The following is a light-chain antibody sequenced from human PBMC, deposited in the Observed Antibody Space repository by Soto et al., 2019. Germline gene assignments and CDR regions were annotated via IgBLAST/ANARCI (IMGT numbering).Light chain of an antibody. V-gene: IGLV2-11*01. CDR1: GSNVGGYNY. J-gene: IGLJ2*01. CDR2: DVS. Sequence: QSALTQPRSVSGSPGQSVTISCTGTGSNVGGYNYVSWYQQHPGKAPKLMIYDVSKRPSGVPDRFSGSKSGNTASLTISGLQAEDEADYYCCSYAGSYTVLFGGGTQLTVL. CDR3: CSYAGSYTVL.